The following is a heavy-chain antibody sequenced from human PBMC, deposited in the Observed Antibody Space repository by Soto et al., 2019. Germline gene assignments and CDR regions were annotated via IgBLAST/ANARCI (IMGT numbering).Heavy chain of an antibody. CDR3: ARDGAVAGGINFDY. J-gene: IGHJ4*02. Sequence: GASVKVSCKASRYTFSTYAIHWVRQAPGQRLEWMGWINAGNGNTKYSQKFQGRVTITRDTSASTAYMELSGLRSEDTAVYYCARDGAVAGGINFDYWGQGTLVTVSS. D-gene: IGHD6-19*01. CDR1: RYTFSTYA. V-gene: IGHV1-3*01. CDR2: INAGNGNT.